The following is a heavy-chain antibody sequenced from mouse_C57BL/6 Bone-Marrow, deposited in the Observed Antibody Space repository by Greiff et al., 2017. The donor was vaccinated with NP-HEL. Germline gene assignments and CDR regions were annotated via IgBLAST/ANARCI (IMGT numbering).Heavy chain of an antibody. V-gene: IGHV5-4*01. Sequence: EVQLVESGGGLVKPGGSLKLSCAASGFTFSSYAMSWVRQTPEKRLEWVATISDGGSYTYYPDNVKGRFTISRDNAKNNLYLQMSHLKSEDTAMYYCARDRFWYFDVWGTGTTVTVSS. CDR1: GFTFSSYA. J-gene: IGHJ1*03. CDR3: ARDRFWYFDV. CDR2: ISDGGSYT.